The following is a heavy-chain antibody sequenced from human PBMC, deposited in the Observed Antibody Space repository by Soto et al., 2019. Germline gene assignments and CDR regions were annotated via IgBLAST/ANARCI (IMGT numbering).Heavy chain of an antibody. Sequence: PGESLKISCQVSVYTFTIYWIGWVGQMPGKGLEWMGIIYPSDSDTRYSPSFQGQVTISADQSINTAYLQWDSLKASDTAIYYCARPANTVADHFDLWGQGTPVTVSS. CDR3: ARPANTVADHFDL. J-gene: IGHJ4*02. CDR1: VYTFTIYW. V-gene: IGHV5-51*01. CDR2: IYPSDSDT. D-gene: IGHD4-17*01.